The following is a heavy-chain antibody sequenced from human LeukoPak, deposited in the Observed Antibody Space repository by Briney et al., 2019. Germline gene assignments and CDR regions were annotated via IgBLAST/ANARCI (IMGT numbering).Heavy chain of an antibody. CDR2: IYYSGST. Sequence: SETLSLTCAVYGGSFSGYYWSWIRQHPGKGLEWIGYIYYSGSTYYNPSLKSRVTISVDTSKNQFSLKLSSVTAADTAVYYCVGAAGATARDYWGQGTLVTVSS. V-gene: IGHV4-31*11. CDR3: VGAAGATARDY. D-gene: IGHD1-26*01. CDR1: GGSFSGYY. J-gene: IGHJ4*02.